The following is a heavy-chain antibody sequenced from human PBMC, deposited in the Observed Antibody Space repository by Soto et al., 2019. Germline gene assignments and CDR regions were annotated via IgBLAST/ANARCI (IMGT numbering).Heavy chain of an antibody. Sequence: EVQLVESGGGLVQPGGSLRVSCIDSGFTFRDYAFNWVRQAPGKGLEWVSYISVGGGSIFYADSVKGRFTISRDDARNSVYLQMNTLRHEDTAVYHCVRDHRWAFVIWGQGTVVTVSS. CDR3: VRDHRWAFVI. CDR1: GFTFRDYA. CDR2: ISVGGGSI. V-gene: IGHV3-48*02. J-gene: IGHJ3*02. D-gene: IGHD2-15*01.